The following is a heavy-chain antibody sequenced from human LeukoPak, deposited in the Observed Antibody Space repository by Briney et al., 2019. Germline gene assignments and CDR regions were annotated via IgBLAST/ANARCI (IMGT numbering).Heavy chain of an antibody. D-gene: IGHD2-15*01. CDR1: GGSFSGYY. CDR3: ARLEGYCSGGSCYSLSWFDP. CDR2: IYYSGST. J-gene: IGHJ5*02. V-gene: IGHV4-34*01. Sequence: PSETLSLTCAVYGGSFSGYYWSWIRQPPGKGLEWIGSIYYSGSTYYNPSLKSRVTISVDTSKNQFSLKLSSVTAADTAVYYCARLEGYCSGGSCYSLSWFDPWGQGTLVTVSS.